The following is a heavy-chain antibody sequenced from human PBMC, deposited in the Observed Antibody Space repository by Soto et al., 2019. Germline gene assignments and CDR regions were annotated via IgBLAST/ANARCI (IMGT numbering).Heavy chain of an antibody. J-gene: IGHJ4*02. Sequence: EVQLLDSGGGLVQPGGSLRLSCVASGFTFSTYAMSWVRQAPGKGLEWVSGIGGNGGTTRYADSVKGRFTISRDNSKNTVYLHMNSLRVEDTAVYYCAKTLYGGCDYWGRGTLVTVSS. CDR3: AKTLYGGCDY. CDR1: GFTFSTYA. V-gene: IGHV3-23*01. D-gene: IGHD5-12*01. CDR2: IGGNGGTT.